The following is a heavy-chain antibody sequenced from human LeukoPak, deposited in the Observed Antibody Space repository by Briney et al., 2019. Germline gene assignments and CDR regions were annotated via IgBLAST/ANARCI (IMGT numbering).Heavy chain of an antibody. Sequence: SETLSLTCAVSGYSISSGYYWGWIRQPPGKGLEWIGTIYHSGGTYYNTSLKSRLTISVDTSKNQFSLKLRSVTAADTAVYYCAREIIGMSGYNYGFDYWGQGTLVTVSS. J-gene: IGHJ4*02. CDR3: AREIIGMSGYNYGFDY. V-gene: IGHV4-38-2*02. CDR2: IYHSGGT. D-gene: IGHD5-18*01. CDR1: GYSISSGYY.